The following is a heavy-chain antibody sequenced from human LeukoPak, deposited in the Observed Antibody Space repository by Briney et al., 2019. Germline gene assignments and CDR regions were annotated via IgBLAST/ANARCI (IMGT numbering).Heavy chain of an antibody. D-gene: IGHD3-3*01. CDR1: GGSISSSSYY. Sequence: SETLSLTCTVSGGSISSSSYYWGWIRQPPGKGLEWIGSIYYSGSTYYNPSLKSRVTISADTSKNQFSLKLSSVTAADTAVYYCARENDFWSGSPYFDYWGQGTLVTVSS. V-gene: IGHV4-39*07. CDR3: ARENDFWSGSPYFDY. J-gene: IGHJ4*02. CDR2: IYYSGST.